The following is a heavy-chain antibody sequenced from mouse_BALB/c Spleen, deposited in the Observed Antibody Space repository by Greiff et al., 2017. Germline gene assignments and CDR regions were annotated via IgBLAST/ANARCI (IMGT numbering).Heavy chain of an antibody. J-gene: IGHJ3*01. V-gene: IGHV5-6-5*01. CDR2: ISSGGST. Sequence: EVKLVESGGGLVKPGGSLKLSCAASGFTFSSYAMSWVRQTPEKRLEWVASISSGGSTYYTDSVKGRFTNSRDNARNILYLQMSRLRSEDTAMYYCARGPISAVDEGLAYWGQGTLVTVSA. CDR3: ARGPISAVDEGLAY. CDR1: GFTFSSYA. D-gene: IGHD1-1*01.